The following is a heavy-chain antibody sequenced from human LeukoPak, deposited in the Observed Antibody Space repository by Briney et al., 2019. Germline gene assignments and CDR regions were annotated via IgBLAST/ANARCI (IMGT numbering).Heavy chain of an antibody. Sequence: GGSLRLSCAASGFTFSSYAMHWVRQAPGKGLEWVAVISYDGSNKYYADSVKSRFTISRDNSKNTLYLQMNSLRAEDTAVYYCARGTYYYDSSGYLLDYWGQGTLVTVSS. CDR3: ARGTYYYDSSGYLLDY. J-gene: IGHJ4*02. V-gene: IGHV3-30-3*01. CDR1: GFTFSSYA. D-gene: IGHD3-22*01. CDR2: ISYDGSNK.